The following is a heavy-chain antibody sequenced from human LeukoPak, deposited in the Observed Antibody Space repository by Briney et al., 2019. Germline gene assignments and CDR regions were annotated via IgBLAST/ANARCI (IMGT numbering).Heavy chain of an antibody. V-gene: IGHV4-34*01. CDR3: ARGDVGTTAVPFDP. CDR2: INHSGST. Sequence: SETLSLTCAVYGGSFSGYYWSWIRQPPGEGLEWIGEINHSGSTNYNPSLKSRVTISVDTSKNQFSLKLTSVTAADTAVYYCARGDVGTTAVPFDPWGQGTLVTVSS. CDR1: GGSFSGYY. J-gene: IGHJ5*02. D-gene: IGHD1-26*01.